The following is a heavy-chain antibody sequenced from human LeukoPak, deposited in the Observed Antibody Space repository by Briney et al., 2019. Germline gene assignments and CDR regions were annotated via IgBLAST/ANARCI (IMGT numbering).Heavy chain of an antibody. Sequence: PGGSLRLSCAASGFTFSDYYMSWIRQAPGKGLEWVSYISSSGSTIYYADSVKGRFTISRDNAKNSLYLQMNSLRAEDTAVYYCARKGREAIAVAGTGVGGGHPVVDWGQGTLVTVSS. J-gene: IGHJ4*02. D-gene: IGHD6-19*01. CDR2: ISSSGSTI. V-gene: IGHV3-11*01. CDR3: ARKGREAIAVAGTGVGGGHPVVD. CDR1: GFTFSDYY.